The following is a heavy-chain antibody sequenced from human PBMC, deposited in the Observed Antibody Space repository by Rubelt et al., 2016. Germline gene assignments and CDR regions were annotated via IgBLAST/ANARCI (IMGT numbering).Heavy chain of an antibody. J-gene: IGHJ4*02. V-gene: IGHV3-33*01. Sequence: VQLVESGGGVVQPGRSLRLSCATSGFTFRNYGMHWVRQAPGKGLEWVAVIWWDGSNKYYADSVKGRFTVSRDNSRNTVYLQMNSLRDEDMAVYYCARGNYDRSGYLDYWGQGTLVTVSS. CDR2: IWWDGSNK. D-gene: IGHD3-22*01. CDR3: ARGNYDRSGYLDY. CDR1: GFTFRNYG.